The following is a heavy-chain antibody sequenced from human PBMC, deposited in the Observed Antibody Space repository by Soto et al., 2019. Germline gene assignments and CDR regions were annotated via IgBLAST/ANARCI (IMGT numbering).Heavy chain of an antibody. D-gene: IGHD2-2*01. V-gene: IGHV4-39*01. Sequence: CHRSCISQPPGKGLEWIASIHYSGTTYNNPSLKSRVTMSVDTSKNQFSLMLRSVTAADTAVYFCAPSFRTCPSYWGHGFLVTGFS. CDR1: CH. CDR2: IHYSGTT. J-gene: IGHJ4*01. CDR3: APSFRTCPSY.